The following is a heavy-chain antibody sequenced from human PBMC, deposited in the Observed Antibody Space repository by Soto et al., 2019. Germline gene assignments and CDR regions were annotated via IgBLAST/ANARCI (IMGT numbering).Heavy chain of an antibody. CDR3: ARALAKVNPMFRASYYYYGMDV. CDR2: ISYDGSNK. D-gene: IGHD3-10*01. V-gene: IGHV3-30-3*01. J-gene: IGHJ6*02. CDR1: GLTFSSYA. Sequence: GGSLRLSCAASGLTFSSYAMHWVRQAPGKGLEWVAVISYDGSNKYYADSVKGRFTISRDNSKNTLYLQMNSLRAEDTAVYYCARALAKVNPMFRASYYYYGMDVWGQGTTVPVSS.